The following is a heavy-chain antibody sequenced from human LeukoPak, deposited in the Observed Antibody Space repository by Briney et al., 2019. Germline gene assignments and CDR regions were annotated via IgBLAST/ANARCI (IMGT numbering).Heavy chain of an antibody. J-gene: IGHJ4*02. CDR2: IDWDDDK. D-gene: IGHD2-15*01. CDR3: ARMTPDSPSFDY. V-gene: IGHV2-70*17. CDR1: GFSLSTPEMC. Sequence: SGPALVKPTQALTLTCTFSGFSLSTPEMCVTWIRQPPGKALEWLARIDWDDDKFYSPSLRTRLTISKDTPKNQVVLRMTNMDPVDTGTYYCARMTPDSPSFDYWGQGALITVSS.